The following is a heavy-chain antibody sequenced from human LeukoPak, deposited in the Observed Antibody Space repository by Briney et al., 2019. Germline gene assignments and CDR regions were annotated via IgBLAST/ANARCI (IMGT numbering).Heavy chain of an antibody. CDR3: ARSAGSPYDFWSGYRYYYYYYYMDV. J-gene: IGHJ6*03. CDR2: MNPNSGNT. Sequence: GASVKVSCKASGYTFTSYDINWVRQATGQGLEWMGWMNPNSGNTGYAQKFQGRVTITRNTSISTAYMELSSLRSEDTAVYYCARSAGSPYDFWSGYRYYYYYYYMDVWGKGTTVTVSS. D-gene: IGHD3-3*01. V-gene: IGHV1-8*03. CDR1: GYTFTSYD.